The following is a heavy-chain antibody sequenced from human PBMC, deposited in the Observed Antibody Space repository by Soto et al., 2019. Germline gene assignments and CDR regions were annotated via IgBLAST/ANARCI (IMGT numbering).Heavy chain of an antibody. Sequence: ASVKVSCKASGYTFTSYGISWVRQAPGQGLEWMGWISAYNGNTNYAQKLQGRVTMTTDTSTSTAYMELRSLRSDDTAVYYCASYGGNIVDITADRGFDPWGQGTLVTVSS. CDR2: ISAYNGNT. V-gene: IGHV1-18*01. D-gene: IGHD2-15*01. CDR3: ASYGGNIVDITADRGFDP. CDR1: GYTFTSYG. J-gene: IGHJ5*02.